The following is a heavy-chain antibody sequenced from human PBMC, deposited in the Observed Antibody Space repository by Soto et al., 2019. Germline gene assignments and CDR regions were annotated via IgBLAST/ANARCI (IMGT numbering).Heavy chain of an antibody. CDR1: GYTFTDYD. J-gene: IGHJ5*02. V-gene: IGHV1-8*01. Sequence: QEQLVHSGAEVKKPGASVKVSCKTSGYTFTDYDMNWVRQATGQGLEWIGWMNPNSGETGYAQKFQGRVTMTRSASLSTAYLELSSLRSEDTAVYYCARVAVAARPRWYNWFDPWGQGTLVTVSS. D-gene: IGHD2-15*01. CDR3: ARVAVAARPRWYNWFDP. CDR2: MNPNSGET.